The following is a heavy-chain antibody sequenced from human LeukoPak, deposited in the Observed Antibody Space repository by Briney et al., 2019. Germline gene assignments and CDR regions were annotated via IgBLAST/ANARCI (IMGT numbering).Heavy chain of an antibody. V-gene: IGHV3-48*04. Sequence: GGSLRLSCTASGFTFSSYNMNWVRQAPGKGLEWISYIRSSSSTIYYADSMKGRFTISRDNAKNSLYLQMNSLRAEDTAVYYCARMNYISLGWGAPFDYWGQGTLVTVSS. CDR2: IRSSSSTI. CDR3: ARMNYISLGWGAPFDY. J-gene: IGHJ4*02. D-gene: IGHD1-7*01. CDR1: GFTFSSYN.